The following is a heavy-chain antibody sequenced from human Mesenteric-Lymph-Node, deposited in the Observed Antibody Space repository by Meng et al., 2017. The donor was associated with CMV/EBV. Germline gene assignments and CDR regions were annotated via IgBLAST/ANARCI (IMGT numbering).Heavy chain of an antibody. CDR2: INPNSGDT. Sequence: ASVKVSCKTSGYTFIGYHMHWVRQAPGQGLEWMGWINPNSGDTKYAQTFQGRVTMTRDTSISTAYMELSRLRSDDTAIYYCARSNDYKEFSYGMDVWGPGTTVTVSS. CDR3: ARSNDYKEFSYGMDV. V-gene: IGHV1-2*02. D-gene: IGHD4-11*01. CDR1: GYTFIGYH. J-gene: IGHJ6*02.